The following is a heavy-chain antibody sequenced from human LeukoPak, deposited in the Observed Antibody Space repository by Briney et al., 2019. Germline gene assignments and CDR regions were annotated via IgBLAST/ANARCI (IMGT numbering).Heavy chain of an antibody. CDR3: ARYFGDFWTRPEDYYYMDV. V-gene: IGHV4-39*07. D-gene: IGHD3/OR15-3a*01. J-gene: IGHJ6*03. Sequence: SETLSLTCTVSGGSISSSSYYWGWIRQPPGKGLEWIGSSYYSGSTYYNPSLKSRVTISVDTSKNQFSLKLSSVTAADTAVYYCARYFGDFWTRPEDYYYMDVWGKGTTVTVSS. CDR1: GGSISSSSYY. CDR2: SYYSGST.